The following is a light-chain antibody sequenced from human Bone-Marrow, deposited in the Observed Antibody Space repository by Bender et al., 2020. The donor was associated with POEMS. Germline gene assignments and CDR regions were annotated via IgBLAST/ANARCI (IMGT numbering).Light chain of an antibody. Sequence: SYVLTQPPSVSVTPGQTATILCEGNNIVRKSVHWYQQKPGQAPVLVVTDDSSRPSGIPDRFSGSKSGNTASLTISGLQAEDEADYFCCSFAGSYTWVFGGGTKLTVL. J-gene: IGLJ3*02. CDR3: CSFAGSYTWV. CDR2: DDS. CDR1: NIVRKS. V-gene: IGLV3-21*02.